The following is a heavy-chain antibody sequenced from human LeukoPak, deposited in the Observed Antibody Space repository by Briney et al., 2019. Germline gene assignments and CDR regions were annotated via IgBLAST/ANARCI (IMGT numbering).Heavy chain of an antibody. J-gene: IGHJ3*01. V-gene: IGHV3-20*04. CDR2: IHWNGGTT. D-gene: IGHD3-9*01. CDR1: GFTFSSYA. Sequence: PGGSLRLSCIASGFTFSSYAMSWVRQAPGKGLEWVSGIHWNGGTTGYADSVKGRFIISRDNAKNFLYLQMNSLRAEDTAFYYCARDSLRYFDFAFDLWGQGTMVTVSS. CDR3: ARDSLRYFDFAFDL.